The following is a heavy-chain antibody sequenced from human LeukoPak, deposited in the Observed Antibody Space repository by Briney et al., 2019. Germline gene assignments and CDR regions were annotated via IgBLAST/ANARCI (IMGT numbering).Heavy chain of an antibody. Sequence: GGSLRLSCAASGFTFSSYSMTWVRQAPGKGLEWVSYISSSSSTIYYADSVKGRFTISRENAKNSLYLQMNSLKDEDTAVYYCARDLESDYYDSSGYYGVEAYYFDYWGQGTLVTVSS. V-gene: IGHV3-48*02. J-gene: IGHJ4*02. CDR3: ARDLESDYYDSSGYYGVEAYYFDY. CDR1: GFTFSSYS. D-gene: IGHD3-22*01. CDR2: ISSSSSTI.